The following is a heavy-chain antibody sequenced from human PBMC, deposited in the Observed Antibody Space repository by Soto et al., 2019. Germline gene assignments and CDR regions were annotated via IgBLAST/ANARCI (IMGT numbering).Heavy chain of an antibody. CDR1: GFTVSSKY. J-gene: IGHJ4*02. Sequence: EVQLVESGGGLIQPGGSLRLSCAASGFTVSSKYMTWVRQAPGKGLEWVSVIYGGGTTYYADSVKGRFTISGDNSKNTLFLQVNSLRVEDTAVYYCVQTTGWPGFDFWGQGTLVTVSS. CDR2: IYGGGTT. CDR3: VQTTGWPGFDF. D-gene: IGHD6-19*01. V-gene: IGHV3-53*01.